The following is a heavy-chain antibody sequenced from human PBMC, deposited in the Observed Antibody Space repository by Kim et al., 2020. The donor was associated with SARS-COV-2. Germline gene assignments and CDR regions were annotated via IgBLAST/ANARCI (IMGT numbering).Heavy chain of an antibody. V-gene: IGHV4-34*01. CDR3: VRGEDFTLPIGTY. J-gene: IGHJ4*02. CDR1: GGSLSGYH. D-gene: IGHD3-10*01. CDR2: INDSGVT. Sequence: SETLSLTCAVSGGSLSGYHWYWIRQSPGKGLEWIGEINDSGVTAYGPSVRGRGTISVDTSKNHLFLTLTSLSAADTAVYYCVRGEDFTLPIGTYWGQGTLVTVSS.